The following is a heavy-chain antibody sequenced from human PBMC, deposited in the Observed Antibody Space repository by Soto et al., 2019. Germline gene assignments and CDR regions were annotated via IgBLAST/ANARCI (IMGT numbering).Heavy chain of an antibody. Sequence: QVQLQESGPGLVKPSGTLTLTCAVFGGSISNSNWWTWVRQPPGKGLDWIGEIFHSGSTNYNSSLMGRFTISVDKANNQFSLKLSSVTAADTAVYYCAHRPIVGAASWGQGTLVNVSS. V-gene: IGHV4-4*02. CDR1: GGSISNSNW. CDR2: IFHSGST. D-gene: IGHD1-26*01. CDR3: AHRPIVGAAS. J-gene: IGHJ4*02.